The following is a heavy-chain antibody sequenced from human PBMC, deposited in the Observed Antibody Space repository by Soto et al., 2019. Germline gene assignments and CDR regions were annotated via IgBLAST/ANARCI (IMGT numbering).Heavy chain of an antibody. CDR1: GYTFTSYG. CDR3: ARGPLSSSWWNWFDP. D-gene: IGHD6-13*01. Sequence: GSVKVSCKASGYTFTSYGISWGGEGPGQGLEWMGWISAYNGNTNYAQKLQGRVTMTTDTSTSTAYMELRSLRSDDTAVYYCARGPLSSSWWNWFDPWGQGTLVTVSS. V-gene: IGHV1-18*01. J-gene: IGHJ5*02. CDR2: ISAYNGNT.